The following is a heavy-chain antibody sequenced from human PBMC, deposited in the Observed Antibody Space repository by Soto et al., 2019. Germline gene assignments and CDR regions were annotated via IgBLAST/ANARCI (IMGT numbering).Heavy chain of an antibody. CDR1: GFTFSSYA. V-gene: IGHV3-30-3*01. J-gene: IGHJ4*02. Sequence: GGSLRLSCAASGFTFSSYAMHWVRQAPGKGLEWVAVISYDGSNKYYADSVKGRFTISRDNSKNTLYLQMNSLRAEDTAVYYCARDSGYSYGSYYFDYWGQGTLVTVSS. CDR2: ISYDGSNK. CDR3: ARDSGYSYGSYYFDY. D-gene: IGHD5-18*01.